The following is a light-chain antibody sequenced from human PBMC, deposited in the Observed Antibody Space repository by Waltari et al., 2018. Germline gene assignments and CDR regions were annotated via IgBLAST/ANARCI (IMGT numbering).Light chain of an antibody. CDR1: QGITTS. J-gene: IGKJ1*01. Sequence: DIQMTQSPSSLSPSVGDRVTITCRASQGITTSLAWYQQKPGKAPKLLLYAASRLESGVPSRFSGSGSGTDYTLTISSLQPEDFATYFCQQYYTPPWTFGQGTKVEIK. CDR2: AAS. CDR3: QQYYTPPWT. V-gene: IGKV1-NL1*01.